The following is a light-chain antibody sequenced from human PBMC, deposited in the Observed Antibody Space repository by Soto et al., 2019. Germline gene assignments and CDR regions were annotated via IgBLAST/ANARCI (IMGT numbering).Light chain of an antibody. J-gene: IGKJ1*01. Sequence: EIVMTQSPATLSVSPGERATLSCRASQSVSSNLAWYQQKPGQAPRLLIYGASTRATGIPARFSGSGSGTEFTLTIGSLQSEDFAVYYCQQYNNWPLWTFGQGTKV. CDR1: QSVSSN. CDR2: GAS. V-gene: IGKV3-15*01. CDR3: QQYNNWPLWT.